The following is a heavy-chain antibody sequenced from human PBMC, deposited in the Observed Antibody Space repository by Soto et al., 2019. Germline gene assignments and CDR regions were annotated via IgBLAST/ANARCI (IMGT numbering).Heavy chain of an antibody. D-gene: IGHD5-18*01. J-gene: IGHJ4*02. CDR1: GGSVISGNYC. CDR2: INHSGST. V-gene: IGHV4-61*01. Sequence: LETLPLTCTVSGGSVISGNYCLSWIRKPPGKGLEWIGEINHSGSTNYNPSLKSRVTISVDTSKNQFSLKLSSVTAADTAVYYCARSGYSYGPNPLLYWGQGTLVTVSS. CDR3: ARSGYSYGPNPLLY.